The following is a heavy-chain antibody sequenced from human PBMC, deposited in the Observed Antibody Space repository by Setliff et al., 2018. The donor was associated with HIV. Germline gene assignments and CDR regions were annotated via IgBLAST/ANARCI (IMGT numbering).Heavy chain of an antibody. D-gene: IGHD7-27*01. CDR1: GASISSGGYY. CDR2: ILDSGST. V-gene: IGHV4-31*03. J-gene: IGHJ3*01. Sequence: SETLSLTCTVSGASISSGGYYWNWIRQLPGKGLEWIGYILDSGSTYYNPSLRGRLSMSIDTSANQFSVEPTSVTAADTALYFCARVPNWGSAPFAYDVWGLGTMVTVSS. CDR3: ARVPNWGSAPFAYDV.